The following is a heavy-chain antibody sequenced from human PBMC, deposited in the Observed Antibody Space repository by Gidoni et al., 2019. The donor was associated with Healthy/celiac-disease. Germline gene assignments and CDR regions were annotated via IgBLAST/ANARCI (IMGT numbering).Heavy chain of an antibody. CDR2: ISYDGSNK. CDR1: GFPFIRYG. Sequence: VQLLESGGGVVRPGRSLRLSCASSGFPFIRYGMHWVRQAPGKGLEWVAVISYDGSNKYYADSVKGRFTISRDNSKNTLYLQMNSLRAEDTAVYYCAKVMTTVTTFYGMDVWGQGTTVTVSS. CDR3: AKVMTTVTTFYGMDV. V-gene: IGHV3-30*18. D-gene: IGHD4-4*01. J-gene: IGHJ6*02.